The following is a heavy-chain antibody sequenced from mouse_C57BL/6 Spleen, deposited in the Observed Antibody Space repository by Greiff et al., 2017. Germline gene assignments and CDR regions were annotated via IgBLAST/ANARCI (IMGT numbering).Heavy chain of an antibody. CDR3: ARWGSNYPMDY. V-gene: IGHV1-69*01. CDR1: GYTFPSYW. J-gene: IGHJ4*01. D-gene: IGHD2-5*01. CDR2: IDPSDSYT. Sequence: QVQPQQPGAELLMPGASVKLSCKASGYTFPSYWMHWVKQRPGQGLEWIGEIDPSDSYTNYNQKFKGKSTLTVDKSSSTAYMQLSSLTSEDSAVYYCARWGSNYPMDYWGQGTSVTVSS.